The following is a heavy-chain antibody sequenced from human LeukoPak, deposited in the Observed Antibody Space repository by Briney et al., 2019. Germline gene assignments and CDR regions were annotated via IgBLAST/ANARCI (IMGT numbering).Heavy chain of an antibody. D-gene: IGHD6-19*01. Sequence: PSGTLSLTCTVSGYSISSGYYWGWIRQPPGKGLEWIGSIYHSGSTYYNPSLKSRVTISVDTSKNQFSLKLSSVTAADTAVYYCARGRYSSGWYLLDYWGQGTLVTVSS. V-gene: IGHV4-38-2*02. CDR2: IYHSGST. CDR3: ARGRYSSGWYLLDY. CDR1: GYSISSGYY. J-gene: IGHJ4*02.